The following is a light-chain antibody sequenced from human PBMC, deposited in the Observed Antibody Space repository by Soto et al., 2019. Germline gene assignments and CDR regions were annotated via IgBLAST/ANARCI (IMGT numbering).Light chain of an antibody. V-gene: IGLV2-14*01. Sequence: QAVVTQPASVSGSPGQSITISCTGTRRDVGGYNYVSWYQQYPGKSPKLLIYEVTHRPSGVSNRFSGSKSGNTASLTISGLQAEDEADYYCSSYTISNTLPFVFGTGTKLTVL. J-gene: IGLJ1*01. CDR3: SSYTISNTLPFV. CDR2: EVT. CDR1: RRDVGGYNY.